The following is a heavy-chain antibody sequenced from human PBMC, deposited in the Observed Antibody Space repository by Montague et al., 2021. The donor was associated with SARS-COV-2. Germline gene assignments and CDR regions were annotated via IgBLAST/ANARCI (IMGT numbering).Heavy chain of an antibody. CDR2: IYYSGST. CDR1: GGSISSGGYY. V-gene: IGHV4-31*03. D-gene: IGHD3-22*01. J-gene: IGHJ3*02. Sequence: TLSLACTVSGGSISSGGYYWSWIRQHPGKGLEWIGYIYYSGSTYYNPSLKSRVTISVDTSKNQFSLKLSSVTAADTAVYYCARARTRITMIVVVIDAFDIWGQGTMVSLF. CDR3: ARARTRITMIVVVIDAFDI.